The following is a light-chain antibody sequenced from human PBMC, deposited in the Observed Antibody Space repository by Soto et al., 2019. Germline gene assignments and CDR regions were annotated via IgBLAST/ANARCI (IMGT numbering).Light chain of an antibody. CDR3: AAWDDSLNGL. J-gene: IGLJ3*02. Sequence: QSVLTQPPSASGTPGQSVIISCSGGSSNIGNNYVYWYQQFPGMAPKLLIYKNDRRPSGVPDRFSGSKSGTSASLAIRGLRSEDEADYYCAAWDDSLNGLFGGGTKLTVL. CDR1: SSNIGNNY. CDR2: KND. V-gene: IGLV1-47*01.